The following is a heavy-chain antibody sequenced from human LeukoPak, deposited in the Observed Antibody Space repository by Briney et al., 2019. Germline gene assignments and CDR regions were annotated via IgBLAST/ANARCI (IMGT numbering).Heavy chain of an antibody. CDR1: GGSISSSSYS. J-gene: IGHJ3*02. V-gene: IGHV4-39*07. CDR3: ARGPPDCSSTSCYAFDAFDI. Sequence: EPSETLSLTCTVSGGSISSSSYSWGWIRQPPGKGLEWIGSIYYSGSTYYNPSLKSRVTISVDTSKNQFSLKLSSVTAADTAVYYCARGPPDCSSTSCYAFDAFDIWGQGTMVTVSS. CDR2: IYYSGST. D-gene: IGHD2-2*01.